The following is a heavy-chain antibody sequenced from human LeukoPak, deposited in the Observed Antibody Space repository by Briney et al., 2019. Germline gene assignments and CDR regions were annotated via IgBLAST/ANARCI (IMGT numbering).Heavy chain of an antibody. Sequence: SETLSLTCTVSGGSISSSSYYWGWIRQPPGKGLEWIGSTYESGRTYYNPSLKSRVAISVDTSKNQFSLKLSSVTAADTAVYYCARRKRQGGIHAPKYYFDYWGQGTLVTVSS. D-gene: IGHD5-18*01. CDR2: TYESGRT. CDR3: ARRKRQGGIHAPKYYFDY. CDR1: GGSISSSSYY. J-gene: IGHJ4*02. V-gene: IGHV4-39*07.